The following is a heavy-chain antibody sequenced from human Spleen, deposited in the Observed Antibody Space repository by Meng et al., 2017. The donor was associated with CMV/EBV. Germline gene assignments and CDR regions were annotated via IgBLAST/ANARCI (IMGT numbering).Heavy chain of an antibody. D-gene: IGHD6-19*01. CDR3: ATVSGGRNTPFDN. Sequence: ESLKISCAASGFTFSAYGMHWVRQAPGKGLEWVSFITSSSNSIYYVDSVKGRFTISRDNAKDSLYLQMNSLRVEDTAVYYCATVSGGRNTPFDNWGQGTLVTVSS. J-gene: IGHJ4*02. V-gene: IGHV3-48*04. CDR2: ITSSSNSI. CDR1: GFTFSAYG.